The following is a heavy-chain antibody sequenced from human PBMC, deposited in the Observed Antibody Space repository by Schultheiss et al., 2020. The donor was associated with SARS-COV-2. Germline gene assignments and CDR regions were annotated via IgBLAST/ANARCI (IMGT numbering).Heavy chain of an antibody. CDR1: GYTFTSYY. CDR3: AREPSYSSGGMDV. CDR2: INPNSGGT. V-gene: IGHV1-2*06. D-gene: IGHD6-19*01. J-gene: IGHJ6*02. Sequence: ASVKVSCKASGYTFTSYYMHWVRQAPGQGLEWMGRINPNSGGTNYAQKFQGRVTMTRDTSISTAYMELSRLRSDDTAVYYCAREPSYSSGGMDVWGQGTTVTVSS.